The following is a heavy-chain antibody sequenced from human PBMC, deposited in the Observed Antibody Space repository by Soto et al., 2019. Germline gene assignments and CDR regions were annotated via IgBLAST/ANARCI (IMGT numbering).Heavy chain of an antibody. CDR2: ISYDGSNK. CDR3: AKDLGYSYGAPHYGMDV. Sequence: HPGGSLRLSCAASGFTFSSYGMHWVRQAPGKGLEWVAVISYDGSNKYYADSVKGRFTISRDNSKNTLYLQMNSLRAEDTAVYYCAKDLGYSYGAPHYGMDVWGQGTTVTVSS. D-gene: IGHD5-18*01. V-gene: IGHV3-30*18. J-gene: IGHJ6*02. CDR1: GFTFSSYG.